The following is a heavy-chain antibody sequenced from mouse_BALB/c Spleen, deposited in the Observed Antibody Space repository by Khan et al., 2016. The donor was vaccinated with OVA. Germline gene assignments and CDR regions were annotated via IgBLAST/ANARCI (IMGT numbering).Heavy chain of an antibody. Sequence: VQLQQSGAELAKPGASVKMSCKASGYTFTSYWVHWVKQRPGQGLEWMGYINPRSNYTEYNQNLKDKATLNADKYTSTAYMQLSSLTSEYSAVYYCARDRIAYWGQGTTLTVSS. V-gene: IGHV1-7*01. CDR1: GYTFTSYW. J-gene: IGHJ2*01. CDR3: ARDRIAY. CDR2: INPRSNYT.